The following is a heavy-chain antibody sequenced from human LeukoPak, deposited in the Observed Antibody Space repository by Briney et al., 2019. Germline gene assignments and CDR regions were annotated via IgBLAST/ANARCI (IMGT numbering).Heavy chain of an antibody. Sequence: SETLSLTCTVSGGSISSYYWSWIRLPPGKGLEWIGYLSKSGNTNYSPSLKSRVTIFGDTSKNQFSLKLSSVTAADTAVYYCARARYVNSFYAFDIWGQGTLVTVSS. J-gene: IGHJ3*02. D-gene: IGHD3-9*01. CDR3: ARARYVNSFYAFDI. V-gene: IGHV4-59*01. CDR2: LSKSGNT. CDR1: GGSISSYY.